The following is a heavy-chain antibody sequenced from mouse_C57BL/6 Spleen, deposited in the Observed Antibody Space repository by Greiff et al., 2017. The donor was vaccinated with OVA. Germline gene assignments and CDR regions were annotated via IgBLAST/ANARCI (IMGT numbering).Heavy chain of an antibody. D-gene: IGHD3-2*02. V-gene: IGHV1-64*01. J-gene: IGHJ2*01. CDR2: IHPNSGST. CDR3: ARESSGYGY. Sequence: QVQLQQSGAELVKPGASVKLSCKASGYTFTSYWMHWVKQRPGQGLEWIGMIHPNSGSTNYNEKFKSKATLTVDKSSSTAYMQLSRLTSEDSAVYYCARESSGYGYWGQGTTLTVSS. CDR1: GYTFTSYW.